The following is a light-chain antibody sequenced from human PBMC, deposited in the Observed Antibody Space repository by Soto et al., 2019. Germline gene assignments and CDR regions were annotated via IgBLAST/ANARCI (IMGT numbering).Light chain of an antibody. CDR2: DVT. Sequence: VQMTQSPSSLSASVGDRVTITCQASQDIRYFLNWYQQKPGKAPKLLIYDVTKLETGVSSRFGGSGYGTDFTFSISSLQPEDIATYYCQQYDNLPLTFGPGTKVEIK. V-gene: IGKV1-33*01. CDR1: QDIRYF. J-gene: IGKJ3*01. CDR3: QQYDNLPLT.